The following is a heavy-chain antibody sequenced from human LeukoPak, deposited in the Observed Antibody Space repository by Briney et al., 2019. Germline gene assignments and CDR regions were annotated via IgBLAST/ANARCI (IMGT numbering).Heavy chain of an antibody. CDR3: VAGTTRRLDGY. CDR1: GGSFSGYY. V-gene: IGHV4-34*01. CDR2: INHSGST. J-gene: IGHJ4*02. D-gene: IGHD1-14*01. Sequence: SGTLSLTCAVYGGSFSGYYWSWIRQPPGKGLEWIGEINHSGSTNYNPSLKSRVTISVDTSKNQFSLKLSSVTAADTAVYYCVAGTTRRLDGYWGQGTLVTVSS.